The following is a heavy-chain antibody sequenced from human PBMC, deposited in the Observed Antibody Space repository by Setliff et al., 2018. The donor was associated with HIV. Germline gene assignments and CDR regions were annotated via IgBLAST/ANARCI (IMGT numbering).Heavy chain of an antibody. CDR3: TTEDGTYMYYFDY. Sequence: PGGSLRLSCAASGFSFSIYAMSWVRQAPGKGLEWVSGIRRSGDSTDYAESVKGRFTISRDNAKNTLYLQMNSLRVEDTAVYYCTTEDGTYMYYFDYWGLGTLVTSPQ. CDR2: IRRSGDST. D-gene: IGHD1-1*01. J-gene: IGHJ4*02. CDR1: GFSFSIYA. V-gene: IGHV3-23*01.